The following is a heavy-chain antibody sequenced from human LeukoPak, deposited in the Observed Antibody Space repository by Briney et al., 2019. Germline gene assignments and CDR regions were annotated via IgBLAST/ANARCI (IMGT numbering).Heavy chain of an antibody. Sequence: GGSLRLSCAASGFTVSSNYMSWVRQAPGKGLEWFSVIYSGGSTNYADSVKGRFTISRDNSKNTLYLQMNSLRAEDTAVYYCAKDVKPDYWGQGTLVTVSS. CDR2: IYSGGST. D-gene: IGHD1-14*01. CDR1: GFTVSSNY. V-gene: IGHV3-53*01. CDR3: AKDVKPDY. J-gene: IGHJ4*02.